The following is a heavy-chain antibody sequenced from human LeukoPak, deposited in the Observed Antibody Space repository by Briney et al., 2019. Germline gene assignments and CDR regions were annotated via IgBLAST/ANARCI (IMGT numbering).Heavy chain of an antibody. V-gene: IGHV3-33*06. D-gene: IGHD3-16*01. CDR2: IWYDGSNK. Sequence: GGSLRLSCASSGFTFSSYGMHWVRQAPGKGLEWVAVIWYDGSNKYYADSVKGRFTISRDNSKNTLYLQMNSLRAEDTAVYYCAKDLDDSVWGSRKDMIDYWGQGTLVTVSS. CDR3: AKDLDDSVWGSRKDMIDY. CDR1: GFTFSSYG. J-gene: IGHJ4*02.